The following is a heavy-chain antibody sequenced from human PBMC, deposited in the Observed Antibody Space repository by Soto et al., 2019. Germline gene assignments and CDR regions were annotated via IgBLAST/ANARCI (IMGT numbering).Heavy chain of an antibody. J-gene: IGHJ6*02. V-gene: IGHV4-30-4*01. D-gene: IGHD6-13*01. Sequence: SETLSLTCTVSGGSISSGDYYWSWIRQSPGKGLEWIGYIYYSGSTYYNPSLKSRVTISVDTSKNQFSLKLSSVTAADTAVYYCARESSSWYVSGMDVWGQGTTVTVSS. CDR2: IYYSGST. CDR3: ARESSSWYVSGMDV. CDR1: GGSISSGDYY.